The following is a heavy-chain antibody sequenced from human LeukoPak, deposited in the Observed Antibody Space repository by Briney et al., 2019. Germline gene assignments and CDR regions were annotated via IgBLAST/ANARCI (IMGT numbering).Heavy chain of an antibody. V-gene: IGHV3-9*01. J-gene: IGHJ4*02. D-gene: IGHD3-22*01. Sequence: PGGSLRLSCAASGFTFDDYAMHWVRQAPGKGLEWVSGISWNSGSIGYADSVKGRFTISRDNAKNSLYLQMNSLRAEDTALYYCAKEGSSGYSPPLDYWGQGTLVTVSS. CDR3: AKEGSSGYSPPLDY. CDR1: GFTFDDYA. CDR2: ISWNSGSI.